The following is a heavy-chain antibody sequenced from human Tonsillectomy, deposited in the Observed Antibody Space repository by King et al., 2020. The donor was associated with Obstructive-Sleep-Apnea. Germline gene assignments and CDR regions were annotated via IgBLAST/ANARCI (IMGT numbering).Heavy chain of an antibody. CDR3: AREQWLAPGGYFDF. Sequence: VQLVESGGGLVQPGGSLRLSCAASGFTFSTHWMSWVRQAPGKGREWVAINKVDGSEKYFEDYLKGRFTIYRDNGKTSLYLQMNSLRAEGTAVYFCAREQWLAPGGYFDFWGQGALVTVSS. D-gene: IGHD6-19*01. CDR1: GFTFSTHW. J-gene: IGHJ4*02. V-gene: IGHV3-7*03. CDR2: NKVDGSEK.